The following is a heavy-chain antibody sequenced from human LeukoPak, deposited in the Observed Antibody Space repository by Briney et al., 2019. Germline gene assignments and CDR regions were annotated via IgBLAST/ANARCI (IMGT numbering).Heavy chain of an antibody. D-gene: IGHD6-19*01. J-gene: IGHJ4*02. V-gene: IGHV3-30*18. Sequence: AGGSLTLFCAASGFTFSRYGMHWVRQAPRKGLEGVAVISYDGSKKYYADSVKGRFTISRDNSKNTLDLQMNSLRADDAAVYYCAKDSAWYYFDNWGQGTVVTVSS. CDR1: GFTFSRYG. CDR3: AKDSAWYYFDN. CDR2: ISYDGSKK.